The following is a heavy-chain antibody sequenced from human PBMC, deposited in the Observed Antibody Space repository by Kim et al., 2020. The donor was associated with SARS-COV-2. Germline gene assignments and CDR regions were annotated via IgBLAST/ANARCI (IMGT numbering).Heavy chain of an antibody. D-gene: IGHD2-21*02. CDR2: IWYDGSNK. V-gene: IGHV3-33*06. J-gene: IGHJ4*02. Sequence: GGSLRLSCAASGFTFSSYGMYWVRQAPGKGLEWVAVIWYDGSNKYYADSVKGRFTISRDNSKNTLYLQMNSLRAEDTAVYYCAKCYCGGDCFPDYWGQGTLVTVSS. CDR1: GFTFSSYG. CDR3: AKCYCGGDCFPDY.